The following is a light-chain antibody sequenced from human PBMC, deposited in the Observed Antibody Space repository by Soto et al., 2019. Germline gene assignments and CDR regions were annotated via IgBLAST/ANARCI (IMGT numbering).Light chain of an antibody. V-gene: IGKV3-15*01. CDR1: QSFRGL. J-gene: IGKJ5*01. Sequence: ENLLTQSPATLSFSPGERATLSFRASQSFRGLLAWYQQKPGQAPRLLILGASTRATGIPARFSGSGSGTEFTLSISSLQSEDFAVYYCKQYKEWPPFTFGQGTRLEIK. CDR2: GAS. CDR3: KQYKEWPPFT.